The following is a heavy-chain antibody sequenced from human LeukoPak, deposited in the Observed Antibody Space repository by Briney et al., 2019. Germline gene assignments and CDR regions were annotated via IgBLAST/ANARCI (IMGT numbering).Heavy chain of an antibody. Sequence: ASVKVSRKASGYTFTDYYIHWVRQAPGQGLEWMGWINPNSGGTNYAHKFLGRVTMTRDTSISTAYMDLSGLRSDDTAVYFCARGTGAGGRGRLDSWGQGTLVTVSS. J-gene: IGHJ4*02. CDR2: INPNSGGT. CDR3: ARGTGAGGRGRLDS. CDR1: GYTFTDYY. V-gene: IGHV1-2*07. D-gene: IGHD6-13*01.